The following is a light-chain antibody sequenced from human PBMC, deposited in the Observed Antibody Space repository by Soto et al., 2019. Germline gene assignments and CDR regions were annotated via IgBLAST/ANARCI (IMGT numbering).Light chain of an antibody. Sequence: QSVLTQPPSVSGAPGQRVTISGTGSSTNIGAGYDVHWYQQLPGTAPKLLIYGNSNRPSGVPDRFSGSKSGTSASLAITGLQAEDEADYYCQSYDSSLSAYNYVFGTGTKVTVL. J-gene: IGLJ1*01. CDR1: STNIGAGYD. CDR2: GNS. V-gene: IGLV1-40*01. CDR3: QSYDSSLSAYNYV.